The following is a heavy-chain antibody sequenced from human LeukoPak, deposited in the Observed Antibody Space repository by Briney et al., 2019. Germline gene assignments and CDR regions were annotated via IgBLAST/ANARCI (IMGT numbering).Heavy chain of an antibody. CDR2: IYTSGST. J-gene: IGHJ4*02. V-gene: IGHV4-61*02. D-gene: IGHD3-10*01. CDR3: ARAYGSGSYYTDY. CDR1: GGSISSGSYY. Sequence: PSQTLSLTCTVSGGSISSGSYYWSWIRQPAGKGLEWTGRIYTSGSTNYNPSLKGRVTISVDTSKNQFSLKLSSVTAADTAVYYCARAYGSGSYYTDYWGQGTLVTVSS.